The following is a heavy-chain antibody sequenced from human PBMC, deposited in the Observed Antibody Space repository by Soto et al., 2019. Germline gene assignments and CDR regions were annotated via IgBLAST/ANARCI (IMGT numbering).Heavy chain of an antibody. CDR1: GYTFTSYG. CDR3: ARVSSNWLAVVAVAGTLDY. Sequence: ASVKVSCKASGYTFTSYGISWVRQAPGQGLEWMGWISAYNGNTNYAQKLQGRVTMTTDTSTSTAYMELRSLRSDDTAVYYCARVSSNWLAVVAVAGTLDYWGQGTLVTVSS. D-gene: IGHD6-19*01. V-gene: IGHV1-18*04. J-gene: IGHJ4*02. CDR2: ISAYNGNT.